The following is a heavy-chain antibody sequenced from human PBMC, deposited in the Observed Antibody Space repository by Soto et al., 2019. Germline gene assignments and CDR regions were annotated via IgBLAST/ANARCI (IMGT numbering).Heavy chain of an antibody. CDR3: SRDNGIYSGYDEAFDY. J-gene: IGHJ4*02. V-gene: IGHV3-7*01. Sequence: GGSLRLSCAASGFTFSRYWMNWVRQAPGKGLEWVANIKQDGTEKNYVDSVKGRFTISRDNSKNTLYLQMNSLRAEDTAVYYCSRDNGIYSGYDEAFDYWGQGTLVTVSS. CDR2: IKQDGTEK. D-gene: IGHD5-12*01. CDR1: GFTFSRYW.